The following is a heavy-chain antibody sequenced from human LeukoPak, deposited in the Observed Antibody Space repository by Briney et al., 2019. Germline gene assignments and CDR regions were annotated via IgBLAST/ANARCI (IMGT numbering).Heavy chain of an antibody. D-gene: IGHD3-10*01. CDR1: GYDFSTQW. V-gene: IGHV5-51*01. CDR2: IYPGDSDT. J-gene: IGHJ3*02. CDR3: AKHHNYYGSGSYDAFDI. Sequence: GESLKISCEVSGYDFSTQWIAWVRQLPGKGLEWMGIIYPGDSDTRYNPSFDGQVTFSVDKSISTAYLQWSSLKASDTAMYYCAKHHNYYGSGSYDAFDIWGQGTMVTVSS.